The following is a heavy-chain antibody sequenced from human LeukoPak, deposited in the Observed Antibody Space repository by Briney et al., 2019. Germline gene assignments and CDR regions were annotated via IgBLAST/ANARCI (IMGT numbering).Heavy chain of an antibody. D-gene: IGHD3-3*01. CDR1: GGSISSGSYY. Sequence: SQTLSLTCTVSGGSISSGSYYWSWIRQPAGTGLEWIGRIYTSGSTNYNPSLKSQVTISVDTSKNQFSLKLSSVTAADTAVYFCAREPGGEWLPLAYWRQGTLVTVSS. CDR3: AREPGGEWLPLAY. CDR2: IYTSGST. J-gene: IGHJ4*02. V-gene: IGHV4-61*02.